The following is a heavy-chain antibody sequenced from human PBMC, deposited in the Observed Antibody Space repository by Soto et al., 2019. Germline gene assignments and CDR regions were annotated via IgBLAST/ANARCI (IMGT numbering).Heavy chain of an antibody. Sequence: ASVKVSCKASGYTFTSYGISWVRQAPGQGLEWMGWISAYNGNTNYAQKLQGRVTMTTDTSTSTAYMELRSLRSDDTAVYYCARDPAYYGDYAGVDYWGQGALVTVSS. V-gene: IGHV1-18*04. J-gene: IGHJ4*02. CDR2: ISAYNGNT. D-gene: IGHD4-17*01. CDR3: ARDPAYYGDYAGVDY. CDR1: GYTFTSYG.